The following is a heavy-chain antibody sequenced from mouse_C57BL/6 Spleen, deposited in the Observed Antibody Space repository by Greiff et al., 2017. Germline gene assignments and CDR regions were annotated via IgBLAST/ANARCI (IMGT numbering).Heavy chain of an antibody. D-gene: IGHD2-2*01. J-gene: IGHJ4*01. V-gene: IGHV1-61*01. CDR2: IYPSDSET. CDR1: GYTFTSYW. CDR3: ARMGGYYYAMDY. Sequence: VQLHQPGAELVRPGSSVKLSCKASGYTFTSYWMDWVKQRPGQGLEWIGNIYPSDSETHYNQKFKDKVTLTVDKSSSTAYMQLSSLTSEDSAVYDCARMGGYYYAMDYWGQGTSVTVSS.